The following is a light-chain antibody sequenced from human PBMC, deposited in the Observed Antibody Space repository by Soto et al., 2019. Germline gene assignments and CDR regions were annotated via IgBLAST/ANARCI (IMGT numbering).Light chain of an antibody. Sequence: EIVMTQSPATLSVSPGERATLSCGASQSVRRNLAWYQQRPGQAPRLLIYGASTRATGIPARFSGSGSGTEFTLTISSLQSEDFAVYYCQQYNDWPPAITFGQGTRLEIK. CDR2: GAS. CDR1: QSVRRN. V-gene: IGKV3-15*01. J-gene: IGKJ5*01. CDR3: QQYNDWPPAIT.